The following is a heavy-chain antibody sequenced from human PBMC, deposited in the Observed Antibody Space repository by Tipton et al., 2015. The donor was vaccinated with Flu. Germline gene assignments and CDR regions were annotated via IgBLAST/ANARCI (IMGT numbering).Heavy chain of an antibody. D-gene: IGHD3-22*01. CDR3: AGDSPYDSSGYYSDY. CDR2: VYPSGST. CDR1: GDPMSSFY. Sequence: TLSLTCTVSGDPMSSFYWSWIRQPAGKGLEWIGRVYPSGSTNYNPSLKSRVTISVDTAKNQFSLKLSSVTAADTAIYYCAGDSPYDSSGYYSDYWGQGTQVAVSS. V-gene: IGHV4-4*07. J-gene: IGHJ4*02.